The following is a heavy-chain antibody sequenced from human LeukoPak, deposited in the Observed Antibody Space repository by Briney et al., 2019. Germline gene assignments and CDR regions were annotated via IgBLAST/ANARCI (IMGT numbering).Heavy chain of an antibody. J-gene: IGHJ4*02. CDR1: GYTFTGYC. D-gene: IGHD3-10*01. Sequence: GASVKVSCKASGYTFTGYCMHWVRQAPGQGLEWMGWINTNTGNPTYAQGFTGRFVFSLDTSVSTAYLQISSLKAEDTAVYYCARAYYYGSGSYYIRFDYWGQGTLVTVSS. CDR3: ARAYYYGSGSYYIRFDY. CDR2: INTNTGNP. V-gene: IGHV7-4-1*02.